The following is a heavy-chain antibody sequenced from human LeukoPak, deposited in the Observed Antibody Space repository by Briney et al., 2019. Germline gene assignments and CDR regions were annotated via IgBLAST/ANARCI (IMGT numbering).Heavy chain of an antibody. CDR3: ARGRYCSSTSCYVPARYFQH. Sequence: GGSLRLSCAASGFTFSSYGMHWVRQAPGKGLEWVAFIRYDGSNKYYADSVKGRFTISRDNSKNTLYLQMNSLRTEDTAVYYCARGRYCSSTSCYVPARYFQHWGQGTLVTVSS. V-gene: IGHV3-30*02. J-gene: IGHJ1*01. CDR1: GFTFSSYG. D-gene: IGHD2-2*01. CDR2: IRYDGSNK.